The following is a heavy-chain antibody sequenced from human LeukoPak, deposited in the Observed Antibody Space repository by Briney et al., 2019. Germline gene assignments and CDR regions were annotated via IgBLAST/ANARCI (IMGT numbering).Heavy chain of an antibody. J-gene: IGHJ4*02. V-gene: IGHV1-46*01. D-gene: IGHD3-10*01. CDR2: INPSGGST. Sequence: ASVKVSCKASGYTFTSYYMHWVRQAPGQGLEWMGIINPSGGSTSYAQKFQGRVTMTRDTSTSTAYMELRSLRSDDTAVYYCARDLSMVRGVIMFWGQGTLVTVSS. CDR1: GYTFTSYY. CDR3: ARDLSMVRGVIMF.